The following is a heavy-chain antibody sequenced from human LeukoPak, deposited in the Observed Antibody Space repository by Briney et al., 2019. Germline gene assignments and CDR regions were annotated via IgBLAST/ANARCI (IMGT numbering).Heavy chain of an antibody. D-gene: IGHD1-26*01. CDR3: ARDQGGATSY. V-gene: IGHV4-59*01. CDR1: GGSISSYY. CDR2: IYYSGST. J-gene: IGHJ4*02. Sequence: PSETLSLTCTVSGGSISSYYWSWIRQPPGKGLEWIGYIYYSGSTNYNPSLKSRVTISVDTSKNQFSLKLSSVTAADTAVYYCARDQGGATSYWGQGTLVTVSS.